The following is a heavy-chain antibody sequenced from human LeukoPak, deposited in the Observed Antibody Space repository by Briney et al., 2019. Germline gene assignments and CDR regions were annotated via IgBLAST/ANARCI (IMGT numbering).Heavy chain of an antibody. CDR1: GFTLGSYW. CDR3: TRVLGGGILWFDY. V-gene: IGHV3-72*01. Sequence: GGSLRLSCAASGFTLGSYWMGWVRQAPGKGLEWVGRTRNKANSYTTDYAASVKGRFTVSRDDSKNSLYLQMNSLKTEETAVYYCTRVLGGGILWFDYWGQGALVTVSS. J-gene: IGHJ5*01. CDR2: TRNKANSYTT. D-gene: IGHD1-26*01.